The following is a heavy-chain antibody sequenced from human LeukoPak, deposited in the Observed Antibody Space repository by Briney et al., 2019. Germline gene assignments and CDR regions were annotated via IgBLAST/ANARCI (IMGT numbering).Heavy chain of an antibody. CDR3: ARSIVGATVFDY. J-gene: IGHJ4*02. V-gene: IGHV1-8*01. CDR2: MNPNSGNT. Sequence: ASVNVSCTSSGYTFTSYAIKLGAQATGQGLEWMGWMNPNSGNTGYAQKFQGRVTMIRDTSISTAYMELSRLTSDDTAVYYCARSIVGATVFDYWGQGTLVTVSS. CDR1: GYTFTSYA. D-gene: IGHD1-26*01.